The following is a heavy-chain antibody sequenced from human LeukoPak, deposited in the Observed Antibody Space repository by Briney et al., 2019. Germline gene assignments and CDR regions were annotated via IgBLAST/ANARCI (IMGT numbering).Heavy chain of an antibody. D-gene: IGHD3-10*01. V-gene: IGHV3-15*01. CDR2: IKSKTDGGTT. CDR3: TSVGFGPYYFDN. J-gene: IGHJ4*02. Sequence: GGSLRLSCAVSEFPFSKAWMSWVRQAPGKGLEWVGRIKSKTDGGTTDYAAPVKGRFTISRGDSKNTLYLQMNSLKTEDTAVYYCTSVGFGPYYFDNWGQGTLVTVSS. CDR1: EFPFSKAW.